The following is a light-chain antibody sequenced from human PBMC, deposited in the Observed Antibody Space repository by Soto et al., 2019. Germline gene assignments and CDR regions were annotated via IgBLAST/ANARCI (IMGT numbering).Light chain of an antibody. V-gene: IGLV7-46*01. CDR3: LLSYNRPYG. CDR1: TGAVTNGHY. J-gene: IGLJ1*01. Sequence: QAVVTQEPTLTVSPGETVTLTCGSSTGAVTNGHYPYWFQQKPGQAPRTLIYDTTNRHSWTPARFSGSLLGGKAALTLSGAQPEDEAEYYCLLSYNRPYGFGTGTKVTVL. CDR2: DTT.